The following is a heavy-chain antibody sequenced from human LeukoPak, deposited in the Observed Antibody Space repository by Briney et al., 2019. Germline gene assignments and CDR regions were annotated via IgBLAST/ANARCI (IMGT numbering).Heavy chain of an antibody. Sequence: SQTLSLTCAISGDSVSSNSAAWNWIRQSPSRGLEWLGRTYYRSKWYNDYAVSVKSRITINPDTSKNQFSLQLNSVTPEDTAVYYCARVRDIVVVPAAEPFDYWGQGTLVTVSS. J-gene: IGHJ4*02. D-gene: IGHD2-2*01. V-gene: IGHV6-1*01. CDR1: GDSVSSNSAA. CDR2: TYYRSKWYN. CDR3: ARVRDIVVVPAAEPFDY.